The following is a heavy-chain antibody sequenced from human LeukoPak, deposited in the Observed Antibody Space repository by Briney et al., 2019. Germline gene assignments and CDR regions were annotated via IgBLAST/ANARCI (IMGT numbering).Heavy chain of an antibody. CDR1: GFIFNTYV. CDR3: AKDADISVELVVISSFDS. Sequence: PGGSLRLSCAASGFIFNTYVMHWVRQTPGKGLEWVSAISGSANRIYHADSVKGRFTISRDNSKNMLYLQMNSLRAEDTALYYCAKDADISVELVVISSFDSWGQGTLVTVSS. CDR2: ISGSANRI. D-gene: IGHD3-22*01. J-gene: IGHJ4*02. V-gene: IGHV3-23*01.